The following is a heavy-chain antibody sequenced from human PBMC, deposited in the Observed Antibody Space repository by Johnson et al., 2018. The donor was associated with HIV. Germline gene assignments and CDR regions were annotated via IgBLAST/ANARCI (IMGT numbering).Heavy chain of an antibody. CDR3: ARENDAFDI. CDR2: ISYDGSNK. V-gene: IGHV3-30*03. CDR1: GFTFSSYG. J-gene: IGHJ3*02. Sequence: QVQLVESGGGVVQPGRSLRLSCAASGFTFSSYGMHWVRQAPGKGLEWVAVISYDGSNKYYADSVKGRFTISRDNSKNTLYLQMNSLRAEDTAVYYCARENDAFDIWGQGTMVTVSS.